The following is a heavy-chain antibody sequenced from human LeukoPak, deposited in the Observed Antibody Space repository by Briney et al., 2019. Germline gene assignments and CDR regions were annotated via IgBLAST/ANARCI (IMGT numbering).Heavy chain of an antibody. D-gene: IGHD1-26*01. Sequence: PGGSLRLSCAASGFTVTSNYMNWVRQAPGKGLEWVSVIDRGGSKYYADSVKGRFTISRDNAKNSLYLQMNSLRAEDTAVYYCARSGGSFLGGQGTLVTVSS. CDR1: GFTVTSNY. J-gene: IGHJ4*02. CDR2: IDRGGSK. V-gene: IGHV3-53*01. CDR3: ARSGGSFL.